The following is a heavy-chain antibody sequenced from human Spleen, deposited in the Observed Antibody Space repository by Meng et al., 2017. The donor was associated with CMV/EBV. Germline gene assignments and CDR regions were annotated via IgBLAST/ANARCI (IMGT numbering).Heavy chain of an antibody. D-gene: IGHD2-2*01. CDR3: ARADGCSSISCYWDAFDY. J-gene: IGHJ4*02. CDR2: ISSSSSYI. Sequence: GGSLRLSCAASGFTFSSYSMNWVRQAPGKGLEWVSSISSSSSYIYYADSVKGRFTISRDNAKNSLYLQMNSLRAEDTAVYYCARADGCSSISCYWDAFDYWGQGTLVTVSS. V-gene: IGHV3-21*01. CDR1: GFTFSSYS.